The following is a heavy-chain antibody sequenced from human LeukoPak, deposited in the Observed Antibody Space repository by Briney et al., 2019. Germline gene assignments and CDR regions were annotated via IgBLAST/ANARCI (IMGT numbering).Heavy chain of an antibody. J-gene: IGHJ4*02. Sequence: GGSLRLSCAASGSTFSSYEMNWVRPGRGKGLEWVSYISSSGSTIYYADSVKGRFTISRGNAQNSLYLQMNSLRAEDTAVYYCARGSGFDYWGQGTLVTVSS. D-gene: IGHD3-10*01. CDR3: ARGSGFDY. V-gene: IGHV3-48*03. CDR1: GSTFSSYE. CDR2: ISSSGSTI.